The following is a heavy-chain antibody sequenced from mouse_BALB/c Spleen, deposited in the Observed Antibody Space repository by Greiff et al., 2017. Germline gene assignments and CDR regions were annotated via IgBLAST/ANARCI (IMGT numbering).Heavy chain of an antibody. V-gene: IGHV1-54*01. D-gene: IGHD2-4*01. CDR1: GYAFTNYL. CDR3: ATYDYDGNYFDY. J-gene: IGHJ2*01. Sequence: ESGAELVRPGTSVKVSCKASGYAFTNYLIEWVKQRPGQGLEWIGVINPGSGGTNYNEKFKGKATLTADKSSSTAYMQLSSLTSDDSAVYFCATYDYDGNYFDYWGQGTTLTVSS. CDR2: INPGSGGT.